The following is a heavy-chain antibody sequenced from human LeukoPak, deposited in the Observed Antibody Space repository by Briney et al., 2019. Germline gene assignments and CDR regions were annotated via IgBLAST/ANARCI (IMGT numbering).Heavy chain of an antibody. CDR1: GFTFSSYW. CDR3: AREPYSGSYFGYYYYMDV. CDR2: IKQDGSEK. J-gene: IGHJ6*03. Sequence: GGSLRLSGAASGFTFSSYWRSWVRQAPGKGLEWVANIKQDGSEKYYVDSVKGRFTISRDNAKNSLYLQMNSLRAEDTAVYYCAREPYSGSYFGYYYYMDVWGKGTTVTVSS. V-gene: IGHV3-7*01. D-gene: IGHD1-26*01.